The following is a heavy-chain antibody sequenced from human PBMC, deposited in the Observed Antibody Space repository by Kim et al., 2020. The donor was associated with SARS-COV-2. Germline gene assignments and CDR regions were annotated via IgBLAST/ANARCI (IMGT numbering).Heavy chain of an antibody. CDR2: IIPIFGTA. CDR3: ARVVPAAIPGYWFDP. Sequence: SVKVSCKASGGTFSSYAISWVRQAPGQGLEWMGGIIPIFGTANYAQKFQGRVTITADESTSTAYMELSSLRSEDTAVYYCARVVPAAIPGYWFDPWGQGTLVTVSS. D-gene: IGHD2-2*02. J-gene: IGHJ5*02. V-gene: IGHV1-69*13. CDR1: GGTFSSYA.